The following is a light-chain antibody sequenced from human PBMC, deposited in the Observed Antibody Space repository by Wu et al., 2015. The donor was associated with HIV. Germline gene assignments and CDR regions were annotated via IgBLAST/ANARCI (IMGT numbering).Light chain of an antibody. CDR1: ESVRNN. Sequence: EIVMTLSPATLSVSPGERATLSCRASESVRNNLAWYQQKPGQAPRLLIYDASTRATGIPARFSGSGSGTEFTLTISSLQSEDFAVYYCQQYESWPPYSFGRRGPRPEIK. CDR2: DAS. J-gene: IGKJ2*03. V-gene: IGKV3-15*01. CDR3: QQYESWPPYS.